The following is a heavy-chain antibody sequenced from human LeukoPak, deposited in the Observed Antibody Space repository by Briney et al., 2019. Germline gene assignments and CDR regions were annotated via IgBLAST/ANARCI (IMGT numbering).Heavy chain of an antibody. CDR3: AREILNYYDSSGSESGLSFDY. Sequence: GGSLRLSCAASGFTFSSYEMNWVRQAPGKGLEWVSYISSSGSTIYYADSVKGRFTISRDNAKNSLYLQMNSLRAEDTAVYYCAREILNYYDSSGSESGLSFDYWGQGTLVTVSS. CDR2: ISSSGSTI. D-gene: IGHD3-22*01. J-gene: IGHJ4*02. V-gene: IGHV3-48*03. CDR1: GFTFSSYE.